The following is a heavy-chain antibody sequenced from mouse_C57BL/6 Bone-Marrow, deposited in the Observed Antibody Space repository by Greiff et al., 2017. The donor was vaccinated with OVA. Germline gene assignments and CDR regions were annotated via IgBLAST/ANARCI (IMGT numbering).Heavy chain of an antibody. CDR3: ARGYYGNYLDY. CDR2: ISDGGSYT. J-gene: IGHJ2*01. CDR1: GFTFSSYA. V-gene: IGHV5-4*03. Sequence: EVKLVESGGGLVKPGGSLKLSCAASGFTFSSYAMSWVRQTPEKRLEWVATISDGGSYTYYPDNVKGRFTISRDNAKNNLYLQMSHLKAEDTAMYYCARGYYGNYLDYWGQGTTLTVSS. D-gene: IGHD2-1*01.